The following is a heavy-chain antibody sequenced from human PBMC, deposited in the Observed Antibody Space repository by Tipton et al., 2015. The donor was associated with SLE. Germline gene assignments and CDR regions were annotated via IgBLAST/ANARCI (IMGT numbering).Heavy chain of an antibody. J-gene: IGHJ5*02. V-gene: IGHV4-34*01. D-gene: IGHD3-3*01. CDR3: ARRDDFWSGFNL. CDR2: INHSGIT. Sequence: LRLSCAVYGGSFSGYYWSWIRQSPGKGLEWIGEINHSGITAYNTSLKSRVTISVDTSKNQFSLKVMSVTAADTAVYYCARRDDFWSGFNLWGQGTLVTVSS. CDR1: GGSFSGYY.